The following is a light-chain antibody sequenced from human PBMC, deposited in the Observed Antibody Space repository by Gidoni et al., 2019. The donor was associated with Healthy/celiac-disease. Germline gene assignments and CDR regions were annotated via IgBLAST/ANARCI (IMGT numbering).Light chain of an antibody. CDR3: QSYDSSLSAG. J-gene: IGLJ2*01. CDR1: SSNIGAGYD. V-gene: IGLV1-40*01. CDR2: GNS. Sequence: QSVLTQPPSVSGAPGQGVTISCPGSSSNIGAGYDVHWYQQLPGTAPKLLIYGNSNRPSGVPDRFSGSKSGTSASLAITGLQAEDEADYYCQSYDSSLSAGFGGGTKLTVL.